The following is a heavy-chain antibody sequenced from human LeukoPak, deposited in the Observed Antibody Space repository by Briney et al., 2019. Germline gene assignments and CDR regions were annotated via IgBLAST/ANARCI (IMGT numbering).Heavy chain of an antibody. CDR3: ARVPITMTYYYYMDV. V-gene: IGHV1-18*01. D-gene: IGHD3-22*01. J-gene: IGHJ6*03. Sequence: ASVKVSCKASGYTFTSYGISWVRQAPGQGLEWMGWISAYNGNTNYAQKLQGRVTMTTDTSTSTAYMELRSLRSDDTAVYYCARVPITMTYYYYMDVWGKGTAVTVSS. CDR1: GYTFTSYG. CDR2: ISAYNGNT.